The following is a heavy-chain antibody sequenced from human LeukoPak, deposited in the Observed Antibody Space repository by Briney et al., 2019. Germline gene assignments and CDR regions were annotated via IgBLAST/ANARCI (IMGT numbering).Heavy chain of an antibody. CDR1: GFTFSSYD. Sequence: GGSLRLSCAASGFTFSSYDMHWVRQAPGKGLEWVAFIRYDGSNKYYADSVKGRFTISRDNSKNTLYLQMNSLRAEDTAVYYCAKTYSGSYCFDYWGQGTLVTVSS. CDR3: AKTYSGSYCFDY. J-gene: IGHJ4*02. D-gene: IGHD1-26*01. V-gene: IGHV3-30*02. CDR2: IRYDGSNK.